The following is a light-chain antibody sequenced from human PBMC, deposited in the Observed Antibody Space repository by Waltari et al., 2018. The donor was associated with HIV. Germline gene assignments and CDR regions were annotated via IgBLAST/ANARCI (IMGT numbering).Light chain of an antibody. CDR2: TNF. Sequence: QSVLTQPPSASGTPGQTVTISCSGSDSNLGTNTVNWYQQLPGRAPKLLIYTNFQRPAGIPDRLSGSKSGTSASLAISGLQSEDEAIYYCSSWDDSLFGVAFGGGTKVTVL. CDR1: DSNLGTNT. J-gene: IGLJ2*01. V-gene: IGLV1-44*01. CDR3: SSWDDSLFGVA.